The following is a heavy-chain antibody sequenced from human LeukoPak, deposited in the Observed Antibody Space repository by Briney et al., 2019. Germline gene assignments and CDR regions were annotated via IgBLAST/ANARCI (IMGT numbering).Heavy chain of an antibody. CDR1: GFAFDDYA. J-gene: IGHJ4*02. CDR2: IRGKTYGGTT. Sequence: QQGRSLRLSCTASGFAFDDYALSWFRQAPGKGLEWVAFIRGKTYGGTTEYAASVKSRFTISRDDSKNIAYLQMNSLKTEDTAVYYCSRSERKLRYFDWLLYWGQGTLVTVSS. V-gene: IGHV3-49*03. D-gene: IGHD3-9*01. CDR3: SRSERKLRYFDWLLY.